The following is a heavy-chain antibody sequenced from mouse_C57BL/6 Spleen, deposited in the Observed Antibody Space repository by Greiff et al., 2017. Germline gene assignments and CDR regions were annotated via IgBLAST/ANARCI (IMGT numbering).Heavy chain of an antibody. CDR2: ISSGGSYT. V-gene: IGHV5-6*02. CDR3: ARRDSYGGFAY. J-gene: IGHJ3*01. Sequence: EVILVESGGDLVKPGGSLKLSCAASGFTFSSYGMSWVRQTPDKRLEWVATISSGGSYTYYPDSVKGRFTISRDNAKNTLYLQMSSLKSEDTAMYYCARRDSYGGFAYWGQGTLVTVSA. CDR1: GFTFSSYG. D-gene: IGHD3-3*01.